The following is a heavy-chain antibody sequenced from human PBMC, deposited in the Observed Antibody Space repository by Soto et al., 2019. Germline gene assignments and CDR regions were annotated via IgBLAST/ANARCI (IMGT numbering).Heavy chain of an antibody. D-gene: IGHD4-17*01. V-gene: IGHV4-31*03. CDR3: ARDNYGGMLGF. CDR1: GGSILNGGHY. CDR2: IFFSGNT. Sequence: SETLSLTCTVSGGSILNGGHYWTWIRQHPGKGLEWIGRIFFSGNTHYNSALKSRLTFSLDTAKNQFSLKLTSVTAADTAIYYGARDNYGGMLGFWGPGTLVTVSS. J-gene: IGHJ4*02.